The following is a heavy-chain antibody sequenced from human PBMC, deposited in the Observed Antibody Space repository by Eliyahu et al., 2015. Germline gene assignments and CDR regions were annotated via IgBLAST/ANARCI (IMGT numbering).Heavy chain of an antibody. V-gene: IGHV3-7*01. CDR2: IKQDGTDK. J-gene: IGHJ6*02. D-gene: IGHD1-14*01. CDR3: ATERFHMSPTGNYYYGMDV. Sequence: EVQLVESGGGLVQPGGSLRLSCAASGFPFXNXWXPWXRQAPGKGLGWVANIKQDGTDKYYLDSVRGRFTISRDNAKNSLYLQMNSVRAEDTAVYYCATERFHMSPTGNYYYGMDVWGQGATVTVSS. CDR1: GFPFXNXW.